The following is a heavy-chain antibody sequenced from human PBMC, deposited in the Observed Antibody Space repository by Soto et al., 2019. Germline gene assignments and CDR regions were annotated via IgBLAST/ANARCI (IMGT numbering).Heavy chain of an antibody. CDR2: ISYDGSNK. CDR3: AKDPIAAAGTDWFDP. D-gene: IGHD6-13*01. J-gene: IGHJ5*02. Sequence: GGSLRLSCAASGFTFSSYGMHWVRQAPGKGLEWVAVISYDGSNKYYADSVKGRFTISRDNSKNTLYLQMNSLRAEDTAVYYCAKDPIAAAGTDWFDPWGQGTLVTVSS. CDR1: GFTFSSYG. V-gene: IGHV3-30*18.